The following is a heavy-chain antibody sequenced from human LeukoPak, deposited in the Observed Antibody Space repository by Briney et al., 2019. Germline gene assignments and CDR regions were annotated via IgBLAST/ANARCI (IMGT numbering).Heavy chain of an antibody. V-gene: IGHV4-34*01. CDR1: GGSLSGYY. D-gene: IGHD3-22*01. CDR3: ASCHYDSYLGWFDP. Sequence: SETLSLTCEVYGGSLSGYYWSWIRQPPGKGLEWIGEINHSGSTNYNPSLKSRVTISVDTSKNQFSLKLSSVTAADTAVYYCASCHYDSYLGWFDPWGQGTLVTVSS. CDR2: INHSGST. J-gene: IGHJ5*02.